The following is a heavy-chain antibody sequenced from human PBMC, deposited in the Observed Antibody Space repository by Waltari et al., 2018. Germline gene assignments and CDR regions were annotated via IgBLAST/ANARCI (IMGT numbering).Heavy chain of an antibody. CDR3: ARVRASGGNSAFDI. V-gene: IGHV1-18*01. D-gene: IGHD1-1*01. CDR2: INPYNGNT. J-gene: IGHJ3*02. Sequence: QGQLLQSGAEVKKPGASVTVSCKASGYNFRPDGISWVRQAPGQGLEWMGWINPYNGNTNYAQMVQDRVTLTTDTSTSTAYMELRSLTSADTAVYYCARVRASGGNSAFDIWGQGTMVTVSS. CDR1: GYNFRPDG.